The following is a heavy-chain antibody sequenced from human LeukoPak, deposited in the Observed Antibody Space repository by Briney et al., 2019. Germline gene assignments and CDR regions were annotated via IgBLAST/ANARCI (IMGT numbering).Heavy chain of an antibody. CDR1: GGSISSSGYY. V-gene: IGHV4-39*01. Sequence: SETLSLTCPVSGGSISSSGYYWGWIRQPPGKGLEWIGSISSGGSTHYIPSLKSRVTISVDTPKNQFSLQLSSVTAADTAVYYCARRSYDGSGYYYVDYWGQGTLVTVSS. CDR2: ISSGGST. CDR3: ARRSYDGSGYYYVDY. D-gene: IGHD3-22*01. J-gene: IGHJ4*02.